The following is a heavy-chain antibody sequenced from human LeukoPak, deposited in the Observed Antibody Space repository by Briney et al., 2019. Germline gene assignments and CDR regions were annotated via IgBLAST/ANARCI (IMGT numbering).Heavy chain of an antibody. CDR1: GVPISSYY. Sequence: SETLSLTCTVSGVPISSYYWSWIRQPPGRGLEWIGYIYYSGSTNYNPSLKSRVTISVDTSKNQFSLRLTSVTPADTAVYYCARAYSSSWYWNWFDPWGQGTLVTVSS. CDR2: IYYSGST. J-gene: IGHJ5*02. D-gene: IGHD6-13*01. CDR3: ARAYSSSWYWNWFDP. V-gene: IGHV4-59*01.